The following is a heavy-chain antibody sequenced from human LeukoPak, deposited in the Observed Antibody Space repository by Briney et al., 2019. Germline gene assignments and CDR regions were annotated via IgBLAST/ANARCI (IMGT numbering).Heavy chain of an antibody. CDR2: MNPNSGNT. J-gene: IGHJ6*03. V-gene: IGHV1-8*03. CDR1: GYTFTSYD. D-gene: IGHD2-2*01. Sequence: ASVKVSCKASGYTFTSYDINWVRQATGQGLEWIGWMNPNSGNTGYAQKFQGRVTITRNTSISTAYMELSSLRSEDTAVYYCARGLARRPSSTSRQSRKLAYYYYYMDVWGKGTTVTVSS. CDR3: ARGLARRPSSTSRQSRKLAYYYYYMDV.